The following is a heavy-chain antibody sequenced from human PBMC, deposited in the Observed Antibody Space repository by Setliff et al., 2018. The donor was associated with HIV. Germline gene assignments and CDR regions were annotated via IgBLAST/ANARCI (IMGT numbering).Heavy chain of an antibody. Sequence: KPSETLSLTCTVSGGSISSYYWNWIRQPPGKGLEWIGYIYYSGSTNYNPSLKSRVTISVDTSKNQFSLKLSSVTAADTAVYYCARRLYYYDSSGRNYDAFDIWGQGTMVTVS. CDR1: GGSISSYY. V-gene: IGHV4-59*08. CDR2: IYYSGST. CDR3: ARRLYYYDSSGRNYDAFDI. D-gene: IGHD3-22*01. J-gene: IGHJ3*02.